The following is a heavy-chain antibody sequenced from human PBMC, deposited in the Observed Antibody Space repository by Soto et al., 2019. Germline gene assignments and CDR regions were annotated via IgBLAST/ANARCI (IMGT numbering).Heavy chain of an antibody. D-gene: IGHD6-19*01. CDR3: AKERLRIAVAGTKGNWFDP. V-gene: IGHV3-23*01. CDR1: GFTFSSYA. CDR2: ISGSGGST. J-gene: IGHJ5*02. Sequence: GGSLRLSCAASGFTFSSYAMSWVRQAPGKGLEWVSAISGSGGSTYYADSVKGRFTISRDNSKNTLYLQMNSLRAEDTAVYYCAKERLRIAVAGTKGNWFDPWGQGTLVTVSS.